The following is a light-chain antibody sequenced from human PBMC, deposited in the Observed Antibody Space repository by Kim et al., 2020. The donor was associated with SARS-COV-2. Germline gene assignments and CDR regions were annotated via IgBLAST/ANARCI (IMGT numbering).Light chain of an antibody. CDR1: QTVSSSY. V-gene: IGKV3-20*01. CDR3: QQYGSSPQT. J-gene: IGKJ1*01. Sequence: EIVLTQSPGTLSLSPGERATLSCRASQTVSSSYLAWYQQKPGQAPRLLIYSASSRATGIPDRFSGSGSGTDFTLTISSLEPEDFAVYYCQQYGSSPQTFGQGTKVDIK. CDR2: SAS.